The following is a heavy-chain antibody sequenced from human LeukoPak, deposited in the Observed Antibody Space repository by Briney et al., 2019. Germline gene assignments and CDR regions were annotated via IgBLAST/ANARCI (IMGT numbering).Heavy chain of an antibody. D-gene: IGHD3-10*01. Sequence: GGSLRLSCAASGFTFSNYYMSWIRQAPGKGLEWVSTLGLSGGTYYADSVKGRFTISRDNSRDMLYLQMNSLRAEDTAVYYCAKRGTSGSEKKYYFDYWGQGTLVTVSS. V-gene: IGHV3-23*01. J-gene: IGHJ4*02. CDR1: GFTFSNYY. CDR3: AKRGTSGSEKKYYFDY. CDR2: LGLSGGT.